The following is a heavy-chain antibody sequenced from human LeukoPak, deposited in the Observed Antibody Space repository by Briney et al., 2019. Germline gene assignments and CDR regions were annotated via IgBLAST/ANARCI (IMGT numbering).Heavy chain of an antibody. CDR2: ISYDGSNK. J-gene: IGHJ6*02. CDR1: GFTFSRYP. Sequence: GGSLRLSCAASGFTFSRYPIHWVRQAPGKGLEWVAVISYDGSNKYYADSVKGRFTISRDNAKNSLYLQMSNLRAEDTAVYFCARGGGLDVWGQGATVTVSS. V-gene: IGHV3-30-3*01. CDR3: ARGGGLDV. D-gene: IGHD3-16*01.